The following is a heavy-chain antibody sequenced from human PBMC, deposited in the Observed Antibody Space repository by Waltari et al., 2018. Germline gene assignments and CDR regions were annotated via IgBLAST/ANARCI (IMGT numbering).Heavy chain of an antibody. Sequence: QVQLQESGPGLVKPSETLSLTCAVSGYSISSGYYWGWIRHPPGKGLEWIGSIYHSGRNYYNPSLKSRVTISVDTSKNQFSLKLSSVTAADTAVYYCARDRIIAAAGTDAFDIWGQGTMVTVSS. CDR3: ARDRIIAAAGTDAFDI. V-gene: IGHV4-38-2*02. CDR2: IYHSGRN. CDR1: GYSISSGYY. J-gene: IGHJ3*02. D-gene: IGHD6-13*01.